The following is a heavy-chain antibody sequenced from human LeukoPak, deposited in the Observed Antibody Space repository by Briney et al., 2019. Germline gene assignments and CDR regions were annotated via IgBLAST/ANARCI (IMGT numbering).Heavy chain of an antibody. V-gene: IGHV1-24*01. CDR3: ETGIMIPAGFDY. D-gene: IGHD3-16*01. Sequence: KXSGXTLSQLTIHWVRQAPGEGLEKMGRFDPEYGEKVFAQTFQGRVTMTGDTSTNTAYMELSSLRSEDTAVYYCETGIMIPAGFDYWGQGTLVTVSS. CDR1: GXTLSQLT. CDR2: FDPEYGEK. J-gene: IGHJ4*02.